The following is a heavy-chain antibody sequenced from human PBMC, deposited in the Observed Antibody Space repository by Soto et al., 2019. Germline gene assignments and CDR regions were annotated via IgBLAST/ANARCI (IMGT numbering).Heavy chain of an antibody. Sequence: PGESLKISCKGSGYSFTSYWIGWVRQMPGKGLEWMGIIYPGDSDTRYSPSFQGQVTISADKSISTAYLQWSSLKASDTAMYYCARHRLEKEYYYYYYMDVWGKGTTVTVSS. CDR3: ARHRLEKEYYYYYYMDV. CDR1: GYSFTSYW. D-gene: IGHD6-19*01. CDR2: IYPGDSDT. J-gene: IGHJ6*03. V-gene: IGHV5-51*01.